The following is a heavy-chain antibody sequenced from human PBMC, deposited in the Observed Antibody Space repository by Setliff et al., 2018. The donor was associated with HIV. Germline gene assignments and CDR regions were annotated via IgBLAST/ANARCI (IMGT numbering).Heavy chain of an antibody. Sequence: ETLSLSCAVSGFTVSDVWMAWARQAPGKGLEWIGHIPGKSSADTTSYAAPVKGRFTVSRDDSRNTLYLQMDSLKTEDTAVYYCAAAFDWGDGHIPIWGQGTLVTVSS. J-gene: IGHJ4*02. D-gene: IGHD3-16*01. V-gene: IGHV3-15*01. CDR2: IPGKSSADTT. CDR3: AAAFDWGDGHIPI. CDR1: GFTVSDVW.